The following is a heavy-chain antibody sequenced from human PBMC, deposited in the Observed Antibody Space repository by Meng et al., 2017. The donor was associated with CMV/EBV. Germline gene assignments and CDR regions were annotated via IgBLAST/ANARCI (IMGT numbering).Heavy chain of an antibody. J-gene: IGHJ4*02. D-gene: IGHD1-1*01. CDR3: VRDHNWGPDY. Sequence: QLQLVQLGAEVKSPGASVKVSCQTSGYRFSDHYMHWVRQAPGQGLEWMGWIYPNSGGTHYAQKFQDRVTMTRDTSISTVYMELSRLTSDDTAVYYCVRDHNWGPDYWGQGTLVTVSS. CDR1: GYRFSDHY. CDR2: IYPNSGGT. V-gene: IGHV1-2*02.